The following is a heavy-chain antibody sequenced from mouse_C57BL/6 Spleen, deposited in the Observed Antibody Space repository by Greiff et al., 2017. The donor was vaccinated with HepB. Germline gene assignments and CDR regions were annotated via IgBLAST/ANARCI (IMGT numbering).Heavy chain of an antibody. CDR1: GYTFTSYW. Sequence: QVQLQQPGAELVKPGASVKLSCKASGYTFTSYWMHWVKQRPGQGLEWIGMIHPNSGSTNYNEKFKSKATLTVDKSSSTAYMQLSSLTSEDSAVYDCARSGGFSATVVAPFDYWGQGTTLTVSS. CDR2: IHPNSGST. CDR3: ARSGGFSATVVAPFDY. J-gene: IGHJ2*01. V-gene: IGHV1-64*01. D-gene: IGHD1-1*01.